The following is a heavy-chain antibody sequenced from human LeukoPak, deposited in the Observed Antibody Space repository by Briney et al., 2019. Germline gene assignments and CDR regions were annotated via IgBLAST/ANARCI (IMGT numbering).Heavy chain of an antibody. J-gene: IGHJ5*02. Sequence: SETLSLTCAVYGGSFSGYYWSWIRQPPGKGLEWIGEINHSGSTNYNPSLKSRVTISVDTSKNQFSLKLSSVTAADTAVYYCARGLPLRLWFGELSLYNWFDPWGQGTLVTVSS. CDR1: GGSFSGYY. D-gene: IGHD3-10*01. CDR2: INHSGST. CDR3: ARGLPLRLWFGELSLYNWFDP. V-gene: IGHV4-34*01.